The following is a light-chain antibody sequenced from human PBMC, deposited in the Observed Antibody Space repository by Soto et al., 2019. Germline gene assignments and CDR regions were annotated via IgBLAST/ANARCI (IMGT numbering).Light chain of an antibody. CDR2: GAS. Sequence: EILLTQSPGTLSLSPGERATLSCRASQSVSNSYLAWYQQKPGQAPRLLIYGASGRATGIPDRFSGSGSGTDFTLTTSRLEPEDCAVYYCQQYGSSAYTFGQGTKLEI. CDR1: QSVSNSY. J-gene: IGKJ2*01. V-gene: IGKV3-20*01. CDR3: QQYGSSAYT.